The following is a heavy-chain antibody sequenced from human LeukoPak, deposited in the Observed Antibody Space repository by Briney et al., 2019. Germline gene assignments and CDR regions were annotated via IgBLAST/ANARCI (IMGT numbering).Heavy chain of an antibody. CDR1: GGTFSRLT. J-gene: IGHJ4*02. CDR2: IIPIFGTA. D-gene: IGHD3-3*01. V-gene: IGHV1-69*13. Sequence: ASVKVSCKASGGTFSRLTISWVRQAPGQGLEWMGGIIPIFGTANYAQKFQGRVTITADESTSTAYMELSSLRSEDTAVYYCARVVRNLEWLLSYYFDYWGQGTLVTVSS. CDR3: ARVVRNLEWLLSYYFDY.